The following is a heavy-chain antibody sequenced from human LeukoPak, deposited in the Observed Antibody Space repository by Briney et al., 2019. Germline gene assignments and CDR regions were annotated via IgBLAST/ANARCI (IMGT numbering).Heavy chain of an antibody. D-gene: IGHD6-13*01. V-gene: IGHV3-30*02. CDR1: GFTFSSYG. CDR2: IRYDGSNK. J-gene: IGHJ4*02. Sequence: QSGGSLRLSCAASGFTFSSYGMHWVRQAPGKGLEWVAFIRYDGSNKYYADSVKGRFTISRDNSKNTLYLQMNSLRAEDTAVYYCAKDQVGSSWTIDYWGQGTLVTVSS. CDR3: AKDQVGSSWTIDY.